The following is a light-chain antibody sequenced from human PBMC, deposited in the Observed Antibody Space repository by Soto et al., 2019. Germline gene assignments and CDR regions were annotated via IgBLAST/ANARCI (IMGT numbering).Light chain of an antibody. Sequence: DIQMTQSPSTLSASVGHRVTITCRASQSISSWLAWYQQKPGKAPKLLXYKASSLESGVPSRFSGSGSGTEFTLTISSLQPDDFATYYCQQYNSYAWTFGQGTKVDIK. V-gene: IGKV1-5*03. CDR1: QSISSW. J-gene: IGKJ1*01. CDR2: KAS. CDR3: QQYNSYAWT.